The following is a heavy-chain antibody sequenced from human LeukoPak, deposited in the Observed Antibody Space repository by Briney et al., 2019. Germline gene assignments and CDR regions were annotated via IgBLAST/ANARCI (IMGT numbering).Heavy chain of an antibody. D-gene: IGHD3-22*01. CDR3: ARGRADYYDSSTLGY. V-gene: IGHV3-64*01. Sequence: GGSLRLSCAASGFTFSSYAMHWVRQAPGKGLESVAGISNKGGSTYYVNSVKGRFTISRDNSKNTLYLQMNSLRAEDTAVYYCARGRADYYDSSTLGYWGQGTLVTVSS. J-gene: IGHJ4*02. CDR2: ISNKGGST. CDR1: GFTFSSYA.